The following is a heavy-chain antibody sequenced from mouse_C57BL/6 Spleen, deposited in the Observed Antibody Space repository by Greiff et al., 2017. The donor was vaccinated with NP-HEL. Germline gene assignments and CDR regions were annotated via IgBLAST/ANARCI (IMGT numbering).Heavy chain of an antibody. CDR1: GYTFTSYW. CDR3: AIGGTAQATDY. D-gene: IGHD3-2*02. J-gene: IGHJ2*01. CDR2: IHPSDSDT. V-gene: IGHV1-74*01. Sequence: QVQLQQPGAELVKPGASVKVSCKASGYTFTSYWMHWVKQRPGQGLEWIGRIHPSDSDTNYNQKIKGKATLTVDKASRTAYMQLSSLTSENSAVYYCAIGGTAQATDYWGQGTTLTVSS.